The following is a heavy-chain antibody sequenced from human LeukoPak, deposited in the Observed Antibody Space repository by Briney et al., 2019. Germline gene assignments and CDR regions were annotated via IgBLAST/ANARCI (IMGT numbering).Heavy chain of an antibody. D-gene: IGHD3-22*01. Sequence: ASVKVSCKASGYTFTSYGISWVRQAPGQGLEWMGWINPNSGGTNYAQKFQGRVTMTRDTSISTAYMELSRLRSDDTAVYYCARADKPYYYDSSGSTAFDYWGQGTLVTVSS. J-gene: IGHJ4*02. CDR2: INPNSGGT. CDR3: ARADKPYYYDSSGSTAFDY. CDR1: GYTFTSYG. V-gene: IGHV1-2*02.